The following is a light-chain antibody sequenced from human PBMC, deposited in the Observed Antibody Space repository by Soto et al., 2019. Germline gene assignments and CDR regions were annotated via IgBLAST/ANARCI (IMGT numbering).Light chain of an antibody. V-gene: IGKV3-11*01. CDR3: QHRGKWPRT. CDR2: GAS. Sequence: EIVLTQCPATLYLSPGERATLSCRASQSVSNYLAWYQQKPGQAPRLLIYGASNRATGIPARFSGSGSGTDFTLTISSLEPEDFAVYYCQHRGKWPRTFGQGTKLEIK. J-gene: IGKJ2*01. CDR1: QSVSNY.